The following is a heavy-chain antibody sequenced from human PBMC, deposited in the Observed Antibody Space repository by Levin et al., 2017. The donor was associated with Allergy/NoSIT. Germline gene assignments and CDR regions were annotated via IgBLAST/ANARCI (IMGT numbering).Heavy chain of an antibody. D-gene: IGHD5-24*01. V-gene: IGHV4-39*02. J-gene: IGHJ3*02. CDR3: ARVMATYAFDI. Sequence: SQTLSLPCSVSGGSLSSSNYYWGWIRQPPGKGLEWIGIIYYSGSTYFTPSLKSRVTISVDTSKNHFSLRLSSVTAADTAVYYCARVMATYAFDIWGQGTMVTVSS. CDR2: IYYSGST. CDR1: GGSLSSSNYY.